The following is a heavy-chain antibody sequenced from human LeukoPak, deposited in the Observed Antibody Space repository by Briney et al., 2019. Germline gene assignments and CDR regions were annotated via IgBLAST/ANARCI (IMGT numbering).Heavy chain of an antibody. J-gene: IGHJ6*03. V-gene: IGHV3-74*01. Sequence: TGGSLRLSCAASGFTFSSYWMHWVRQAPGKGLVWVSRINSDGSSTSYADSVKGRFTISRDNAKNTLYLQMNSLRAEDTAVYYCARGGRSIAVAPMDVWGKGTTVTVSS. D-gene: IGHD6-19*01. CDR3: ARGGRSIAVAPMDV. CDR2: INSDGSST. CDR1: GFTFSSYW.